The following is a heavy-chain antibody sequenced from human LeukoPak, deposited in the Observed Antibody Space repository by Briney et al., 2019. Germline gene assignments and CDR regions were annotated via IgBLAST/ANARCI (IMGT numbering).Heavy chain of an antibody. Sequence: GGSLRLSCAASGFTFSSYAMSWVRQAPGKGLEWVSAISGSGGSTYYADSVKGRFTISRDNSKNTLYLQMNSLRAEDTAVYYCAKVNTVVVPAAMAYYFGYWGQGTLVTVSS. V-gene: IGHV3-23*01. CDR2: ISGSGGST. D-gene: IGHD2-2*01. CDR1: GFTFSSYA. J-gene: IGHJ4*02. CDR3: AKVNTVVVPAAMAYYFGY.